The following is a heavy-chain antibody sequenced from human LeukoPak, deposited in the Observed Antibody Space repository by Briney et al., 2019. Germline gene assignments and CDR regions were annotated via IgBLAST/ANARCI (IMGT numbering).Heavy chain of an antibody. CDR2: IYYSGRT. CDR1: GGSISSGDYY. J-gene: IGHJ1*01. D-gene: IGHD3-22*01. Sequence: SQTLSLTCTVSGGSISSGDYYWSWIRQPPGKGLEWIGYIYYSGRTYYSPSLKSRVTVSVDPSNNQFSLNLRSVTAADTALYYCARRRYYDGSGYLEWGQGTLLSVSS. CDR3: ARRRYYDGSGYLE. V-gene: IGHV4-30-4*08.